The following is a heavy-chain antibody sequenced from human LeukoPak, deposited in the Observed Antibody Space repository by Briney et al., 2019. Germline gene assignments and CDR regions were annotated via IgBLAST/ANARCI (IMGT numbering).Heavy chain of an antibody. V-gene: IGHV4-59*13. CDR2: VSNSGNT. CDR3: ARGERWIEY. Sequence: KPSETLSLTCTVSGASISSSYWTWIRQPPGRGLEWIGYVSNSGNTNYNSSLKSLVTISVDTSKNQFSLKLNSVTAADTAVYYCARGERWIEYWGQGTLVTVSS. CDR1: GASISSSY. J-gene: IGHJ4*02. D-gene: IGHD2-15*01.